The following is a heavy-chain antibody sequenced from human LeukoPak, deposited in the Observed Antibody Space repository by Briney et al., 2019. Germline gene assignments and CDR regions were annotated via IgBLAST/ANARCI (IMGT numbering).Heavy chain of an antibody. V-gene: IGHV3-48*03. Sequence: GGSLRLSCAASGFTFSTYEMNWVRQAPGKGLEWVSYINNNGRTIHYADSVKGRFTISRDNAKNSLNLQMDSLRAEDTAVYYCARDPWHYSHYMDAWGKGTTVTVSS. D-gene: IGHD3-10*01. CDR2: INNNGRTI. J-gene: IGHJ6*03. CDR3: ARDPWHYSHYMDA. CDR1: GFTFSTYE.